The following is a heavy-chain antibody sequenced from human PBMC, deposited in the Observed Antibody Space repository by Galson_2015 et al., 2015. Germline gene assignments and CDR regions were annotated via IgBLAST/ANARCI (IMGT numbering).Heavy chain of an antibody. CDR3: ARDPSHDDGGNSDY. J-gene: IGHJ4*02. D-gene: IGHD4-23*01. Sequence: SLRLSCAASGFTFSDYYMSWIRQAPGKGLEWVSYISSSGSTIYYADSVKGRFTISRDTKNSLYLQMNSLRAEDTAVYYCARDPSHDDGGNSDYWGQGTLVTVSS. CDR1: GFTFSDYY. CDR2: ISSSGSTI. V-gene: IGHV3-11*01.